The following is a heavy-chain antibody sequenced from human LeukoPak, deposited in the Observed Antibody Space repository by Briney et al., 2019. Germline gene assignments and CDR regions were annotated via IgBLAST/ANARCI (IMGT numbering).Heavy chain of an antibody. CDR2: IYTSGST. Sequence: PSETLSLTCAVYGGSFSGYYWSWIRQPAGKGLEWIGRIYTSGSTNYNPSLKSRVTISVDTSKNQFSLKLSSVTAADTAVYYCARGGTYSSGWFLSEGFDPWGQGTLVTVSS. CDR3: ARGGTYSSGWFLSEGFDP. CDR1: GGSFSGYY. D-gene: IGHD6-19*01. V-gene: IGHV4-59*10. J-gene: IGHJ5*02.